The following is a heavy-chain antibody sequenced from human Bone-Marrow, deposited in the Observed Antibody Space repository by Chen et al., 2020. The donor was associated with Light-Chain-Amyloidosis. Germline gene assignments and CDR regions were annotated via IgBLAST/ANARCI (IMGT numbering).Heavy chain of an antibody. CDR3: ARRRDGYNFDY. J-gene: IGHJ4*02. Sequence: EVQLKQSGPEGKKPGESRKIPCKGPGYTFPNYWIGWVRQMPGKGLEWMGVIYPDDSDARYSPSFEGQVTISADKSITTAYLQWRSLKASDTAMYYCARRRDGYNFDYWGQGTLVTVSS. CDR1: GYTFPNYW. V-gene: IGHV5-51*01. D-gene: IGHD5-12*01. CDR2: IYPDDSDA.